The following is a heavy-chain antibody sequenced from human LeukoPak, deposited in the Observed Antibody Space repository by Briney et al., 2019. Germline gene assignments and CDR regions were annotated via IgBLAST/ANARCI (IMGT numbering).Heavy chain of an antibody. D-gene: IGHD5-12*01. V-gene: IGHV3-33*08. CDR2: IWYDGSNK. CDR1: GFTFSKHW. CDR3: AREGVVATIFAFDL. J-gene: IGHJ3*01. Sequence: GGSLRLSCAASGFTFSKHWMHWVRQAPGKGLEWVAVIWYDGSNKYYADSVKGRFTISRDNPKNTLFLQMNSLRAEDTAVYYCAREGVVATIFAFDLWGQGTIVTVSS.